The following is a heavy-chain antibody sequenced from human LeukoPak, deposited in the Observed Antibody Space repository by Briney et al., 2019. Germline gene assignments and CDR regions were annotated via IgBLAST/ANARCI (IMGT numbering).Heavy chain of an antibody. CDR1: GYSISSGYY. V-gene: IGHV4-38-2*01. Sequence: PAETLSLTCAVSGYSISSGYYWGWIRPPPGEGLEWIGIIYHGGSTYYNPSLKSRVTMSVDTSKNQFSLKLSSVTAADTAVYYCARAYCTTTSCYGRYFDYWGQGTLDTLSS. CDR2: IYHGGST. D-gene: IGHD2-2*01. CDR3: ARAYCTTTSCYGRYFDY. J-gene: IGHJ4*02.